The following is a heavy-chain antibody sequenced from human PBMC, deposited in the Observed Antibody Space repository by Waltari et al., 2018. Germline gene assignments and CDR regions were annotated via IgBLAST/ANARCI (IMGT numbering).Heavy chain of an antibody. Sequence: EVQLVQSGAEVQQPGESLKISCAGSGYTFTSSWIGWVRQMPGKGLEWMGVIYPGDSNTRYSPSFQGQVTISADKSISTAYLQWSSLKASDTAMYFCARQPLHSYGTRHFDYWGQGTLVTVSS. J-gene: IGHJ4*02. CDR3: ARQPLHSYGTRHFDY. D-gene: IGHD5-18*01. CDR1: GYTFTSSW. V-gene: IGHV5-51*01. CDR2: IYPGDSNT.